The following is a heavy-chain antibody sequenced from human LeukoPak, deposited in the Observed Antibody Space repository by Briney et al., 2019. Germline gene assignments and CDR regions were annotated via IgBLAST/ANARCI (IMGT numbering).Heavy chain of an antibody. CDR1: GYTFSNYG. V-gene: IGHV1-18*01. Sequence: ASVKVSCKTSGYTFSNYGISWVRQAPGQGLEWMGWISAYNGNTNYAQKLQGRVTMTTDTSTSTAYMELRSLRSDDTAVYYCARMIPVMITFGGFRPWFDPWGQGTLVTVSS. D-gene: IGHD3-16*01. CDR2: ISAYNGNT. J-gene: IGHJ5*02. CDR3: ARMIPVMITFGGFRPWFDP.